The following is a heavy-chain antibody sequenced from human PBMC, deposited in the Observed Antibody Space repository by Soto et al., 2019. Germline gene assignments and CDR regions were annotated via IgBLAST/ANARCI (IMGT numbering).Heavy chain of an antibody. CDR3: ARHPQYSSGWYLGYSWFDP. CDR1: GYTFTSYY. CDR2: INPSGGST. Sequence: GASVKVSCKASGYTFTSYYMHWVRQAPGQGLEWMGIINPSGGSTSHAQKFQGRVTMTRDTSTSTVYMELSSLRSEDTAVYYCARHPQYSSGWYLGYSWFDPWGQGTLVTVSS. J-gene: IGHJ5*02. D-gene: IGHD6-19*01. V-gene: IGHV1-46*01.